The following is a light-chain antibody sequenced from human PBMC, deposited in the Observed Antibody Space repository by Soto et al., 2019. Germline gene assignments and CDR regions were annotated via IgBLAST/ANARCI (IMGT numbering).Light chain of an antibody. CDR2: DAS. CDR1: QSISSW. CDR3: QQYNSYWT. J-gene: IGKJ1*01. V-gene: IGKV1-5*01. Sequence: DIQMTQSPSTLSASVVDRVTITFRASQSISSWLAWYQQKPGKAPKLLIYDASSFESGVPSRFSGSGSGTEFTLTISSLQPDDFATYYCQQYNSYWTFGQGTKVDIK.